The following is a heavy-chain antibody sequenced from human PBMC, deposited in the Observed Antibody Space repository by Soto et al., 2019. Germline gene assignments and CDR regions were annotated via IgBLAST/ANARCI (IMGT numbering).Heavy chain of an antibody. CDR1: GFTFSSYA. CDR2: ISYDGSNK. CDR3: ARAGDGIAAAGLDY. Sequence: GGSLRLSCAAYGFTFSSYAMHWVRQAPGKGLEWVAVISYDGSNKYYADSVKGRFTISRDNSKNTLYLQMNSLRAEDTAVYYCARAGDGIAAAGLDYWGQGTLVTVSS. J-gene: IGHJ4*02. V-gene: IGHV3-30-3*01. D-gene: IGHD6-13*01.